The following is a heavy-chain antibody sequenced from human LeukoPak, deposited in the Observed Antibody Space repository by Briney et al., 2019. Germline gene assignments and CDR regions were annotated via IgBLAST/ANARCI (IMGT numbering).Heavy chain of an antibody. D-gene: IGHD5-24*01. Sequence: GGSLRLSCAAPGFTFSNAWMSWVRQAPGKGLEWVGRIKSKTDGGTTDYAAPVKGRFTISRDDSKNTLYLQMDSLKTEDTAVYYCTTEEMATIPFDYWGQGTLVTVSS. CDR3: TTEEMATIPFDY. CDR2: IKSKTDGGTT. J-gene: IGHJ4*02. V-gene: IGHV3-15*01. CDR1: GFTFSNAW.